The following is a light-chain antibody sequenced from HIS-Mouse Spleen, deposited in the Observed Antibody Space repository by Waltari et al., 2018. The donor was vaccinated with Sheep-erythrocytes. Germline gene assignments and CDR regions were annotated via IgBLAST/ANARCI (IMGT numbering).Light chain of an antibody. J-gene: IGLJ1*01. CDR2: EVS. CDR1: SSDVGGYNY. V-gene: IGLV2-11*01. Sequence: QSALTQPRSVSGSPGQSVTISCTRTSSDVGGYNYVSWNQQHPGKAPKLMIYEVSKRPSGVPDRFSGSKSGNTASLTISGLQAEDEADYYCCSYAGSYNHVFATGTKVTVL. CDR3: CSYAGSYNHV.